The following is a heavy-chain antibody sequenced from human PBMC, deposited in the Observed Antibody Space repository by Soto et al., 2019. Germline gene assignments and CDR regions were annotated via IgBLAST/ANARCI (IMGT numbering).Heavy chain of an antibody. D-gene: IGHD3-10*01. CDR2: ISGGGTAT. J-gene: IGHJ4*01. Sequence: GGSLRLSCAASGFPFINIAMSWVRQSPGKGLEWVSAISGGGTATWYADSVRGRFTISRDNSKNTVYLQMNSLRAEDTAVYYCAKFGASGSYFQFDYWGHGTLVTVSS. V-gene: IGHV3-23*01. CDR1: GFPFINIA. CDR3: AKFGASGSYFQFDY.